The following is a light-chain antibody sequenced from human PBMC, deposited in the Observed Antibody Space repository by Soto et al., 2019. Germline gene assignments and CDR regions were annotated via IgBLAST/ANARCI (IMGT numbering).Light chain of an antibody. CDR3: QQYGSSPRT. V-gene: IGKV3-20*01. CDR2: GAS. Sequence: EIVLTQSPGTLSLSPGERATLSCRASQSVSSSYLAWYQQKPGQAPSLLIYGASSRATGIADRFSGSGSGTDFPLTISRLEPEDFAVYYCQQYGSSPRTFGQGTKVEIK. CDR1: QSVSSSY. J-gene: IGKJ1*01.